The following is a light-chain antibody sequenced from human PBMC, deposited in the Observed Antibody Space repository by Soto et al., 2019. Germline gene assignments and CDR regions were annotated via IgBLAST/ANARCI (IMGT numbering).Light chain of an antibody. CDR1: QSVSSY. CDR3: QQRSNWPPDFT. V-gene: IGKV3-11*01. J-gene: IGKJ3*01. Sequence: EIVLTQSPATLSLSPGERATLSCRASQSVSSYLAWYQQKPGQAPRLLIYDASNRATGIPARFSGSGSGTEFTLTISSLEPEDFAVYYCQQRSNWPPDFTFGPGTKVDIK. CDR2: DAS.